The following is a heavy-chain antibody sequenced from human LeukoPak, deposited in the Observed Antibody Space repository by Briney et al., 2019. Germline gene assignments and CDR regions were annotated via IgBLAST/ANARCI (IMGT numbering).Heavy chain of an antibody. CDR3: ARGGSDGYLFDF. CDR2: IYYSGNT. CDR1: GGSISSGGYY. J-gene: IGHJ4*02. D-gene: IGHD5-24*01. V-gene: IGHV4-30-4*01. Sequence: PSETLSLTCTVSGGSISSGGYYWSWIRQPPGKGLEWIGYIYYSGNTYYNPSLKGRVAISIDTSKIQFSLKVSSVTAADTAIYYCARGGSDGYLFDFWGQGTLVTVSP.